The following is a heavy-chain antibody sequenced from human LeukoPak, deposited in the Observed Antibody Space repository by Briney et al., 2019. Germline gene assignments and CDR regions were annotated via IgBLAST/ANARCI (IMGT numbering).Heavy chain of an antibody. CDR3: ARDKYYDSRGVDY. V-gene: IGHV1-18*01. CDR1: GGTFSSYA. D-gene: IGHD3-22*01. CDR2: ISAYNGNT. Sequence: ASVTVSCTVSGGTFSSYAISWVRQAPGQGLEWMGWISAYNGNTNYAQKLQGRVTMTTDTSTSTAYMELRSLRSDDTAVYYCARDKYYDSRGVDYWGQGTLVTVSS. J-gene: IGHJ4*02.